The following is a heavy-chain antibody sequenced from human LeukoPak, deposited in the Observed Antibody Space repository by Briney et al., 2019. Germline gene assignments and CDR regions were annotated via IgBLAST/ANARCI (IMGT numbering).Heavy chain of an antibody. Sequence: PGGSLRLSCAASGFTFRDSAVSWVRQAPGEGLEWVSSISDTGGRTYYADSVNGRFAISRDNSRNTVFLQMNSLRAGDTAIYYCAKGGQDYDFWRFDLWGQGILVAVSS. D-gene: IGHD3-3*01. CDR1: GFTFRDSA. V-gene: IGHV3-23*01. CDR2: ISDTGGRT. J-gene: IGHJ5*02. CDR3: AKGGQDYDFWRFDL.